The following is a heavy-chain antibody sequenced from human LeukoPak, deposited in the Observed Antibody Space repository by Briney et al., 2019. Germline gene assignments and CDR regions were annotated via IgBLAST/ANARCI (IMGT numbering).Heavy chain of an antibody. CDR3: AGRGFQLLWFGELSVDAFDI. CDR1: GGSISSSNW. J-gene: IGHJ3*02. D-gene: IGHD3-10*01. CDR2: IYHSGST. Sequence: SETLSLTCAVSGGSISSSNWWSWVRQPPGKGLEWIGGIYHSGSTNYNPSLKSRVTISVDKSKNQFSLKLSSVTAADTAVYYCAGRGFQLLWFGELSVDAFDIWGQGTMVTVSS. V-gene: IGHV4-4*02.